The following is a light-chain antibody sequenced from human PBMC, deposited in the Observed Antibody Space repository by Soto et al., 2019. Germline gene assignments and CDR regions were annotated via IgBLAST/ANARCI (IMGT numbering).Light chain of an antibody. CDR2: DAS. Sequence: EIVLTQSPATLSLSLGERATLSCRASQSVSSHLTWYQQKPGQAPRLLIYDASNRATGIPDRFSGSGSGTEFTLTISSLEPEDFAVYYCQQRSNWPPEFTFGPGTKVDIK. J-gene: IGKJ3*01. CDR1: QSVSSH. CDR3: QQRSNWPPEFT. V-gene: IGKV3-11*01.